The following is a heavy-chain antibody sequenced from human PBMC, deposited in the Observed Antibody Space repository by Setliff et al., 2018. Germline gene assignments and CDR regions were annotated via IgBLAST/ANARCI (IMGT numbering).Heavy chain of an antibody. V-gene: IGHV4-38-2*02. CDR2: IYYSGST. D-gene: IGHD1-20*01. CDR3: ASGLNWLSSTEFDY. CDR1: GYSISSGYY. J-gene: IGHJ4*02. Sequence: LSLTCTVSGYSISSGYYWGWIRQPPGKGLEWIGCIYYSGSTYYNPSLKSRVTISLDTSKNQFSLKLTSVTAADTAVYYCASGLNWLSSTEFDYWGQGTLVTVSS.